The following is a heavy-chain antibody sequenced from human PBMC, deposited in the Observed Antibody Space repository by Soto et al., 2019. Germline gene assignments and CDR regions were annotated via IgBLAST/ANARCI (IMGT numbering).Heavy chain of an antibody. CDR3: ARAPNYYDSSGYYYNDY. D-gene: IGHD3-22*01. V-gene: IGHV4-31*03. J-gene: IGHJ4*02. Sequence: SETLSLTCTVSGGSISSGGYYWSWIRQHPGKGLEWIGYIYYSGSTYYNPSLKSRVTISVDTSKNQFSLKLSSVTAADTAVYYCARAPNYYDSSGYYYNDYWGQGTLVTVSS. CDR1: GGSISSGGYY. CDR2: IYYSGST.